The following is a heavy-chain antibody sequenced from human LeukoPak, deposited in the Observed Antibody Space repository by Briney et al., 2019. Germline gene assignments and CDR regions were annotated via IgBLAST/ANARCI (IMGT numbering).Heavy chain of an antibody. CDR2: ISYDGSNK. V-gene: IGHV3-30*19. CDR1: GFTFSSYG. Sequence: PGRSLRLSCAASGFTFSSYGMHWVRQAPGKGLEWVAVISYDGSNKYYADSVKGRFTISRDNSKNTLYLQMNSLRAEDTAVYYCARDSAPRWVCSTSCTPYYFDYWGQGTLVTVSS. D-gene: IGHD2-2*01. CDR3: ARDSAPRWVCSTSCTPYYFDY. J-gene: IGHJ4*02.